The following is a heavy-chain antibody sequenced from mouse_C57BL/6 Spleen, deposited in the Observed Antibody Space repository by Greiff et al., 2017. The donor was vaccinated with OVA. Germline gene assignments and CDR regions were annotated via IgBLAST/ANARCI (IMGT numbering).Heavy chain of an antibody. CDR1: GFSLSTFGMG. CDR3: ARIASSYDYDEIGYYYAMDY. CDR2: IWWDDDK. V-gene: IGHV8-8*01. J-gene: IGHJ4*01. Sequence: QVTLKVSGPGILQPSQTLSLTCSFSGFSLSTFGMGVGWIRQPSGKGLEWLAHIWWDDDKYYNPALKSRLTISKDTSKNQVFLKIANVDTADTATYYCARIASSYDYDEIGYYYAMDYWGQGTSVTVSS. D-gene: IGHD2-4*01.